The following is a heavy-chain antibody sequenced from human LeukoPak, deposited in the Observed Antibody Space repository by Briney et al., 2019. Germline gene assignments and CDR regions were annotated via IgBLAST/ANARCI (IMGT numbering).Heavy chain of an antibody. J-gene: IGHJ4*02. CDR1: GAAISSYY. CDR3: ARGRYSSSWACDY. V-gene: IGHV4-59*01. Sequence: SEPLSFTLSVLGAAISSYYWSWFRQRPGKGLEWFGYFYFSGSTNYNPSLKRRGTISVDTSKNQFSLKLGSVTAAGTALYFCARGRYSSSWACDYWGQGTLVTVSS. CDR2: FYFSGST. D-gene: IGHD6-13*01.